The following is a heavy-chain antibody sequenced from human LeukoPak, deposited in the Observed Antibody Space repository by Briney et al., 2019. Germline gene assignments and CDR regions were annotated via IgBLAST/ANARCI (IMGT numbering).Heavy chain of an antibody. D-gene: IGHD1-14*01. Sequence: GGSLRLSXAASGFTFSSYGMHWVRQAPGKGLEWVAFIRYDGSNKYYADSVKGRFTISRDNSKNTLYLQMNSLRAEDTAVYYCAKGGARYNLIPALDYWGQGTLVTVSS. J-gene: IGHJ4*02. CDR1: GFTFSSYG. V-gene: IGHV3-30*02. CDR2: IRYDGSNK. CDR3: AKGGARYNLIPALDY.